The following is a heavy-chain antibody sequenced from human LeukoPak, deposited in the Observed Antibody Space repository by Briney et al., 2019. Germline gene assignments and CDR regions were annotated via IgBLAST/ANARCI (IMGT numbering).Heavy chain of an antibody. D-gene: IGHD3-3*01. V-gene: IGHV3-33*01. Sequence: PGGSLRLSCAASGFTFSSYGMHWVRQAPGKGLEWVAAIWYDGSNKYYADSVKGRFTISRDNSKNTLYLQMNSLRAEDTAVYYCARDFGVVTTSGYYYGMDVWGQGTTVTVSS. J-gene: IGHJ6*02. CDR2: IWYDGSNK. CDR3: ARDFGVVTTSGYYYGMDV. CDR1: GFTFSSYG.